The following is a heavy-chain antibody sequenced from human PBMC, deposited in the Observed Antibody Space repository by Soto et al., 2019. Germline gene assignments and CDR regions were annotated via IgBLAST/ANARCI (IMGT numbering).Heavy chain of an antibody. Sequence: PGGSLRLSCEASGFTFSSYWMHWVRQVPGKGLGWVSRINSDGTNTDYADPVKGRFTISRDNAKNTVYLQMNSLRVEDTGVYYCASPTLTPFAGWGQGALVTVSS. CDR1: GFTFSSYW. CDR3: ASPTLTPFAG. V-gene: IGHV3-74*01. D-gene: IGHD2-15*01. CDR2: INSDGTNT. J-gene: IGHJ4*02.